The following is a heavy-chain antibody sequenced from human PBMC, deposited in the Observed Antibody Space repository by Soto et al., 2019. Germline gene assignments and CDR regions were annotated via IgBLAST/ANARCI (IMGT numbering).Heavy chain of an antibody. D-gene: IGHD3-16*02. CDR1: GFTFSSYS. CDR2: ISSSSSYI. J-gene: IGHJ3*02. V-gene: IGHV3-21*01. CDR3: ARVMITFGGVIVYFDAFDI. Sequence: AGGSLRLSCAASGFTFSSYSMNWVRQAPGKGLEWVSSISSSSSYIYYADSVKGRFTISRDNAKNSLYLQMNSLRAEDTAVYYCARVMITFGGVIVYFDAFDIWGQGTMVTVSS.